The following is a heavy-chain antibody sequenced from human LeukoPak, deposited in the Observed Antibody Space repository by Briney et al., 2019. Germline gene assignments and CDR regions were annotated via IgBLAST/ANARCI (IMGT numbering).Heavy chain of an antibody. CDR1: GYTFTSYA. CDR2: INAGNGNT. CDR3: ARRGDGFLWPDGGPIDY. V-gene: IGHV1-3*01. J-gene: IGHJ4*02. D-gene: IGHD3-10*01. Sequence: GASVKVSCKASGYTFTSYAMHWVRQAPGQRLEWMGWINAGNGNTKYSQKFQGRVTITRDTSASTAYMELSSLRSEDTAVYYCARRGDGFLWPDGGPIDYWGQGTLVTVSS.